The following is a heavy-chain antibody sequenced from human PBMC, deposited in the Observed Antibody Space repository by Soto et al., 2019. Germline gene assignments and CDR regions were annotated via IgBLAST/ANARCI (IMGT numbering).Heavy chain of an antibody. D-gene: IGHD2-15*01. J-gene: IGHJ4*02. CDR2: IYYSGSN. CDR1: GCSISSGGYC. CDR3: ARDQAAYCFDN. Sequence: WGTPDLTCTVSGCSISSGGYCWSWIRQHPGTGLEWIGNIYYSGSNNYNPSLKTRVTISVHTPKNRFSLKLSSVTVAHSAVYYCARDQAAYCFDNWGQGTVVTV. V-gene: IGHV4-61*08.